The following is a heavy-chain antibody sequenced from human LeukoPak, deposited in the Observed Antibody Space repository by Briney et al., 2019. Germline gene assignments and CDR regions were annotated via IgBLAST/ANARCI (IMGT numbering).Heavy chain of an antibody. J-gene: IGHJ4*02. V-gene: IGHV3-48*01. CDR1: GFTFSSYN. D-gene: IGHD6-6*01. CDR3: AKAAQVAGRPNLGGHFDY. CDR2: ISSSSSTI. Sequence: GGSLRLSCAASGFTFSSYNMNWVRQAPGKGLEWVSYISSSSSTIYYADSVKGRFTISRDNAKNSLYLQMNSLRAEDTAVYYCAKAAQVAGRPNLGGHFDYWGQGTLVTVSS.